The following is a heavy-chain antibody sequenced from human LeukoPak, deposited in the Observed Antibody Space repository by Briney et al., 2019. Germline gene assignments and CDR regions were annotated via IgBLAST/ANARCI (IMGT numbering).Heavy chain of an antibody. V-gene: IGHV3-11*01. CDR1: GFRFSDYY. CDR2: ISSPGSTI. CDR3: ALGGFRYGWWFDS. D-gene: IGHD5-18*01. J-gene: IGHJ5*01. Sequence: GGSLRLSCAASGFRFSDYYMTWIRQAPGKGLEWISYISSPGSTIFYADSVKGRFTIFRDNAKNSLYLQMNTLRVEDTAVYYCALGGFRYGWWFDSWGQGTLVTVSS.